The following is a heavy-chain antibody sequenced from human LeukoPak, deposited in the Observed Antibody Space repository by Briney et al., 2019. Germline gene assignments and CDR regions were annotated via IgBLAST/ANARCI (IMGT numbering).Heavy chain of an antibody. CDR3: ARQIVSWYLVGDY. CDR2: MNPNSGNT. CDR1: GYTFTNYD. V-gene: IGHV1-8*01. J-gene: IGHJ4*02. Sequence: ASVKVSCKASGYTFTNYDINWVRQAAGQGLEWMGWMNPNSGNTGYAQKFQGRVTMTRDTSISTAYMELSRLRSDDTAVYYCARQIVSWYLVGDYWGQGSLVTVSS. D-gene: IGHD6-13*01.